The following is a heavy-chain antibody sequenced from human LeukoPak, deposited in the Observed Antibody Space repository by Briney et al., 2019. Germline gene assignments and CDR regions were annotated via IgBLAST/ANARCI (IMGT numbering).Heavy chain of an antibody. Sequence: GGSLRLSCAASGSTFSRNGMHWVRQAPGKGLEWVAVISYDGSNKYYADSVRGRFTISRDNSKNTLYLQMNSLRAEDTAVYYCARDWNYYDSSGPGAFDIWGQGTMVTVSS. J-gene: IGHJ3*02. CDR2: ISYDGSNK. CDR1: GSTFSRNG. D-gene: IGHD3-22*01. V-gene: IGHV3-30*03. CDR3: ARDWNYYDSSGPGAFDI.